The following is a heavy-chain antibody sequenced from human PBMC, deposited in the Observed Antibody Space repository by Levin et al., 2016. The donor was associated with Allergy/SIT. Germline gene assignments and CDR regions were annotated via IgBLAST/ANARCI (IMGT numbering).Heavy chain of an antibody. J-gene: IGHJ5*02. CDR2: ISHSANT. CDR1: GGSISSADNY. D-gene: IGHD3-22*01. V-gene: IGHV4-31*03. CDR3: ARQQSGVPYYYDSSGFDT. Sequence: SETLSLTCNVSGGSISSADNYWTWIRHLPREGLQWIGYISHSANTYYNPSLKSRVSISADMSENQFSLRLSSVTASDTAIYYCARQQSGVPYYYDSSGFDTWGQGTLVTVSS.